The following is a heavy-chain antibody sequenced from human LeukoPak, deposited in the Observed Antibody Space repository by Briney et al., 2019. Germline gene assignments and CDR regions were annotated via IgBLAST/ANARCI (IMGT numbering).Heavy chain of an antibody. D-gene: IGHD3-10*01. CDR3: AGDSSYYYDSGSSGPHYFDN. J-gene: IGHJ4*02. CDR2: IVGSGSST. CDR1: GFTFSTYG. Sequence: GGSLRLSCAASGFTFSTYGMNWVRQAPGKGLEWVSGIVGSGSSTYYADSVKGRFTISRDNSKNTLYLQLNSLRAEDTAVYYCAGDSSYYYDSGSSGPHYFDNWGQGTLVTVSS. V-gene: IGHV3-23*01.